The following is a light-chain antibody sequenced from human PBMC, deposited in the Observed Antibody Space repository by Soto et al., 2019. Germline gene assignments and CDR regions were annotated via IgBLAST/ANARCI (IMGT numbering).Light chain of an antibody. CDR1: SGHSSYA. V-gene: IGLV4-69*01. Sequence: QLVLTQSPSASASLGPSVKLTCTLSSGHSSYAIASHQQQPEKGPRYLMKLNSDGSHSTGDGIPDRFSGSSSGAERYLTITSLQSEDEADYYCQNWVTGIQVFGGGTKLTVL. CDR2: LNSDGSH. CDR3: QNWVTGIQV. J-gene: IGLJ3*02.